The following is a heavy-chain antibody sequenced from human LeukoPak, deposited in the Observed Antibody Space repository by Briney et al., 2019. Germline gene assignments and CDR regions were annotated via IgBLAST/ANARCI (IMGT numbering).Heavy chain of an antibody. CDR3: WLWFGELFYGRGWYDY. Sequence: PGGSLRLSCVASGITFSSYEMNWVRQAPGEGLEWLSYISSSGSTIYYADSVKGRFTISRDNAKNSLYLQMNSLRAEDTAVYYCWLWFGELFYGRGWYDYWGQGTLVTVSS. J-gene: IGHJ4*02. D-gene: IGHD3-10*01. CDR1: GITFSSYE. V-gene: IGHV3-48*03. CDR2: ISSSGSTI.